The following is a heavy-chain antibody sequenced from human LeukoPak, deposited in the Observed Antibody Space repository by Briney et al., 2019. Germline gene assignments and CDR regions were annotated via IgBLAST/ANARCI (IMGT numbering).Heavy chain of an antibody. CDR2: INTNTGSP. Sequence: ASVKVSCKASGYTFTRYAMSWVRQAPGQGLEWMGWINTNTGSPTCAQGFTGRFVFSLDASVSTAYLEISSLKAEDNAVYYCARDGSGGYYYYFDYWGQGTLVTVSS. D-gene: IGHD3-22*01. CDR1: GYTFTRYA. J-gene: IGHJ4*02. CDR3: ARDGSGGYYYYFDY. V-gene: IGHV7-4-1*02.